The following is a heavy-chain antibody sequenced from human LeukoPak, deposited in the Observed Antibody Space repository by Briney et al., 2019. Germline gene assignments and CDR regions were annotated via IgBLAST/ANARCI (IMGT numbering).Heavy chain of an antibody. D-gene: IGHD3-16*01. Sequence: TGASLQISCKCSGYSFSSYWTGWVRQMPGKGPEWMVIIYPDDSDIKYSPSFEGQVTISADKSNSTAYLQWSSLKASDTAMYYCARRSSSGGYYFDYWGQGTLVTVSS. CDR2: IYPDDSDI. CDR1: GYSFSSYW. CDR3: ARRSSSGGYYFDY. J-gene: IGHJ4*02. V-gene: IGHV5-51*01.